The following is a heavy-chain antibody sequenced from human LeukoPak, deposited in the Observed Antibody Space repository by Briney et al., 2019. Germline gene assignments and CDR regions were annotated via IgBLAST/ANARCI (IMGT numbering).Heavy chain of an antibody. CDR1: GYTFTGYY. D-gene: IGHD2-15*01. J-gene: IGHJ4*02. Sequence: ASVKVSCKASGYTFTGYYMHWVRQAPGQGLEWMGRINPNSAGTNYAQKFQGRVTMTRDTSISTAYMELSRLRSDDTAVYYCARVVEYCSGGSCYYFDYWGQGTLVTVSS. CDR2: INPNSAGT. V-gene: IGHV1-2*06. CDR3: ARVVEYCSGGSCYYFDY.